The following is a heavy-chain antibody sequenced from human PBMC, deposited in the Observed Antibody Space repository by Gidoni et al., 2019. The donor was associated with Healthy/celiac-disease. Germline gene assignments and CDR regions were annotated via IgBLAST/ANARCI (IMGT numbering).Heavy chain of an antibody. CDR2: IWYDGSNK. CDR3: ARDLIVEWLLYPGVGYGMDV. V-gene: IGHV3-33*01. J-gene: IGHJ6*02. Sequence: VAVIWYDGSNKYYADSVKGRFTISRDNSKNTLYLQMNSLRAEDTAVYYCARDLIVEWLLYPGVGYGMDVWGQGTTVTVSS. D-gene: IGHD3-3*01.